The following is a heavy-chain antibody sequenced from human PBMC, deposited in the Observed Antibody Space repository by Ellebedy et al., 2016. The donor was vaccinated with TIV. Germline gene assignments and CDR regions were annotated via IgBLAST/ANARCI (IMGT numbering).Heavy chain of an antibody. J-gene: IGHJ4*02. Sequence: PGGSLRLSCAASGFTFSSYSMNWVRQAPGKGLEWVSGISGSGGSTYYADSVKGRFIISRDNSKTTLYLQMNSLRAEDTAVYYCANGFEFGARYDYWGQGTLVTVSS. CDR3: ANGFEFGARYDY. D-gene: IGHD1-1*01. V-gene: IGHV3-23*01. CDR2: ISGSGGST. CDR1: GFTFSSYS.